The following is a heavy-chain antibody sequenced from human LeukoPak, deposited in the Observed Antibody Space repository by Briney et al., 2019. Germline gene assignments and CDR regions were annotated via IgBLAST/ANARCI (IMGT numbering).Heavy chain of an antibody. Sequence: SGTLSLTCAVSGGSFISSDWWSWVRQTPGKGLEWIGEVHHTGTTNYNPSLKSRVTISLDESNNEFSLRLTSVSAADTAVYYCARHSSGGKRQGDYWGQGTLVTVSS. CDR2: VHHTGTT. J-gene: IGHJ4*02. V-gene: IGHV4-4*02. D-gene: IGHD4-23*01. CDR3: ARHSSGGKRQGDY. CDR1: GGSFISSDW.